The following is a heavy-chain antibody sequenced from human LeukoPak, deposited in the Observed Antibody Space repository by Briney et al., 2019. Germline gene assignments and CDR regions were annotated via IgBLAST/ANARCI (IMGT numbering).Heavy chain of an antibody. J-gene: IGHJ4*02. CDR2: ISPDGSTT. CDR3: ARASANNYGLFDY. D-gene: IGHD5-18*01. Sequence: PGGSLRLSRAASEFTLSGYWMHWARQAPGKGLVWVSRISPDGSTTNYADSVRGRFTISRDNAKNTLYLQMSSLRADDTAVYYCARASANNYGLFDYWGQGTLVTVSS. CDR1: EFTLSGYW. V-gene: IGHV3-74*01.